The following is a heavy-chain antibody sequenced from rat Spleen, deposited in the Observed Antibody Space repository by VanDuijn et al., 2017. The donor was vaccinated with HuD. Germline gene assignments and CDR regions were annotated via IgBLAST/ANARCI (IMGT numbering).Heavy chain of an antibody. CDR3: VKDSDGGYAREA. V-gene: IGHV5-29*01. Sequence: EVQLVESGGGLVQPGRSLKLSCAASGFTFSNYYMAWVRQAPTKGLEWVATISSDGGRNFYRDSVKGRFTISRDNTETTVYLQMNSLRSEDTATYYCVKDSDGGYAREAWGQGASVPFSS. D-gene: IGHD1-11*01. CDR1: GFTFSNYY. J-gene: IGHJ4*01. CDR2: ISSDGGRN.